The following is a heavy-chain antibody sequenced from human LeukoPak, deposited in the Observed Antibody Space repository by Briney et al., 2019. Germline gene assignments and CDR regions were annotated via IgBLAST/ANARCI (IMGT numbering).Heavy chain of an antibody. CDR1: GYTFTGYY. V-gene: IGHV1-2*02. J-gene: IGHJ3*02. CDR3: ARGGDLWFGESHDAFDI. D-gene: IGHD3-10*01. Sequence: ASVKVSCKASGYTFTGYYMHWVRQAPGQGLEWMGWINPNSGGTNYAQKFQGRVTMTRDTSISTAYMELSRLRSDDTAVYYCARGGDLWFGESHDAFDIWGQGTMVTVSS. CDR2: INPNSGGT.